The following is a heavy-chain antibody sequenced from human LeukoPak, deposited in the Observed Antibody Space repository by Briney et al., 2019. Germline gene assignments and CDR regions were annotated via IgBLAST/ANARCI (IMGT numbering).Heavy chain of an antibody. CDR2: IYHSGST. CDR3: ASMGSAAGTREYYFDY. V-gene: IGHV4-38-2*02. CDR1: GYSISSGYY. Sequence: SETLSLTCTVSGYSISSGYYWGWIRQPPGKGLEWIGSIYHSGSTYYNPSLKSRVTISVDTSKNQFSLKLSSVTAADTAVYYCASMGSAAGTREYYFDYWGQGTLVTVSS. J-gene: IGHJ4*02. D-gene: IGHD6-13*01.